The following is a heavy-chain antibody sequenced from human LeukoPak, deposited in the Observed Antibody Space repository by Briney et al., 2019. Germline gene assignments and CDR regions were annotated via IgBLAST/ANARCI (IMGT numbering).Heavy chain of an antibody. CDR1: GFSFDEYT. CDR2: IDWGGGNT. J-gene: IGHJ6*03. D-gene: IGHD3-10*01. Sequence: GGSLRLSCAASGFSFDEYTMHWVRQAPGRGLEWVSLIDWGGGNTYYADSVKGRFTVSRDNSKNSLYLQMNSLRTEDTALYYCTKDAYYGPGSHPLYYMHVWGKGTTVTVSS. CDR3: TKDAYYGPGSHPLYYMHV. V-gene: IGHV3-43*01.